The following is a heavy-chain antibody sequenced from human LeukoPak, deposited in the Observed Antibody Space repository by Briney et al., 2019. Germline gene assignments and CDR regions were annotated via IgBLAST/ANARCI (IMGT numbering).Heavy chain of an antibody. CDR2: IYTSGST. CDR3: ARPYGTQAQDAFDI. V-gene: IGHV4-61*02. CDR1: GGSISSGGYY. Sequence: SETLSLTCTVSGGSISSGGYYWSWIRQPAGKGLEWIGRIYTSGSTNYNPSLKSRVTISVDTSKNQFSLKLSSVTAADTAVYYCARPYGTQAQDAFDIWGQGTMVTVSS. D-gene: IGHD4-17*01. J-gene: IGHJ3*02.